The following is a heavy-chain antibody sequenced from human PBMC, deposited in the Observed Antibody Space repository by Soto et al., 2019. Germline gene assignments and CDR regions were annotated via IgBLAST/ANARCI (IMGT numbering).Heavy chain of an antibody. CDR3: ARDQYPHRRALGQFVY. J-gene: IGHJ4*02. Sequence: QVQLVQSGAEVKKPGASVKVSCKASGYTFTSYGISWVRQAPAQGLEWMGWISAYNGNTNYAQKLQGRVTMTTDTSTSTAYMELRGLRSDDTAVYYCARDQYPHRRALGQFVYWGQGTMVTVSS. CDR1: GYTFTSYG. V-gene: IGHV1-18*01. D-gene: IGHD2-2*02. CDR2: ISAYNGNT.